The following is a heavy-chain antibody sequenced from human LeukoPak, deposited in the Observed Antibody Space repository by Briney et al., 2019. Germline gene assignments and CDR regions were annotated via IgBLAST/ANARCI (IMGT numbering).Heavy chain of an antibody. D-gene: IGHD2-2*02. V-gene: IGHV3-21*01. CDR1: GFTFSSYS. J-gene: IGHJ3*02. CDR3: ARFSWVPAAIGGAFDI. CDR2: ISSSSSYI. Sequence: PGGSLRLSCAASGFTFSSYSMNWVRQAPGKGLEWVSSISSSSSYIYYADSVKGRFTISRDNAKNSLYLQMNSLRAEDTAVYYCARFSWVPAAIGGAFDIWGQGTMVTVSS.